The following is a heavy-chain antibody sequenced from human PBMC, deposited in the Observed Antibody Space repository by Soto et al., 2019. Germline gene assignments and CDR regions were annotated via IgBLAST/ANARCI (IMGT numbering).Heavy chain of an antibody. CDR2: IWYDGSNK. V-gene: IGHV3-33*01. Sequence: QPGGSLRLSCAASGFTFSSYGMHWVRQAPGKGLEWVAVIWYDGSNKYYADSVKGRFTISRDNSKNTLYLQMNSLRAEDTAVYYCARDGFYGDPGGGFFDYWGQGTLVTVSS. D-gene: IGHD4-17*01. J-gene: IGHJ4*02. CDR3: ARDGFYGDPGGGFFDY. CDR1: GFTFSSYG.